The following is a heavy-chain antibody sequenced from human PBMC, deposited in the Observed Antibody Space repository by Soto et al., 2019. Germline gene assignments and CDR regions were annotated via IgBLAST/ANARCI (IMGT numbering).Heavy chain of an antibody. CDR2: IYYSGST. CDR3: ARATHNYDILTGYYPKPRPNWFDP. Sequence: SETLSLTCTVAGGSVSRGSYYWSWIRQPPGKGLEWIGYIYYSGSTNYNPSLKSRVTISVDTSKNQFSLKLSSVTAADTAVYYCARATHNYDILTGYYPKPRPNWFDPWGQGTLVTVS. CDR1: GGSVSRGSYY. D-gene: IGHD3-9*01. J-gene: IGHJ5*02. V-gene: IGHV4-61*01.